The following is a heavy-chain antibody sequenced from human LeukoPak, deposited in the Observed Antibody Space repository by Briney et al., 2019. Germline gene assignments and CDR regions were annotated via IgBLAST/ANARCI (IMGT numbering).Heavy chain of an antibody. CDR1: GYTLTELS. V-gene: IGHV1-24*01. D-gene: IGHD3-9*01. J-gene: IGHJ3*02. CDR2: FDPEDGET. Sequence: ASVKVSRKVSGYTLTELSMHWVRQAPGKGLEWMGGFDPEDGETIYAQKFQGRVTMTEDTSTDTAYMELSSLRSEDTAVYYCATFRVVSVLRYFDWQDAFDIWGQGTMVTVSS. CDR3: ATFRVVSVLRYFDWQDAFDI.